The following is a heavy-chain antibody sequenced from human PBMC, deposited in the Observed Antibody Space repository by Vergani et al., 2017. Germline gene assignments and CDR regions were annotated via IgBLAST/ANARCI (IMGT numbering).Heavy chain of an antibody. D-gene: IGHD4-17*01. CDR2: IYYSGST. CDR3: AREIDETVTHYYMDV. J-gene: IGHJ6*03. CDR1: GGSISSYY. Sequence: QVQLQESGPGLVKPSETLSLTCTVSGGSISSYYWSWIRQPPGKGLEWIGYIYYSGSTNYNPSLKSRVTISVDTSKNQFSLKLSSVTAADTAVYYCAREIDETVTHYYMDVWGKGTTVTVSS. V-gene: IGHV4-59*12.